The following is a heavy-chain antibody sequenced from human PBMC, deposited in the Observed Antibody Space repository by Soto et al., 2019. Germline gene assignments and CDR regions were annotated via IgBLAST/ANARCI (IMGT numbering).Heavy chain of an antibody. D-gene: IGHD4-17*01. Sequence: GGSLRLSCAASGFTFSSYAMSWVRQAPGKGLEWVSAISGSGGSTYYADSVKGRFTISRDSSKNTLYLQMNSLRAEDTAVYYCAKGPLTTVVTFRFDYWGQGTLVTVSS. CDR3: AKGPLTTVVTFRFDY. J-gene: IGHJ4*02. V-gene: IGHV3-23*01. CDR2: ISGSGGST. CDR1: GFTFSSYA.